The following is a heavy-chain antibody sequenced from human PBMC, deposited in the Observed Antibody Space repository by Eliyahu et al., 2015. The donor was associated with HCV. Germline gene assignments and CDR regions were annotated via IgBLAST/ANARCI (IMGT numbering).Heavy chain of an antibody. V-gene: IGHV3-23*01. CDR1: GXPFSSYA. Sequence: EVQLLESGGGLVQPGGSLRXSCAASGXPFSSYAMTWVRQGPGEGVGWVSSISDSGSITFYADSVKGRLTISRDNSQNTLYLQMNSLRAEDTAIYYCARDRRVTDRFCFDYWGRGALVTVSS. D-gene: IGHD2-21*02. CDR2: ISDSGSIT. J-gene: IGHJ4*02. CDR3: ARDRRVTDRFCFDY.